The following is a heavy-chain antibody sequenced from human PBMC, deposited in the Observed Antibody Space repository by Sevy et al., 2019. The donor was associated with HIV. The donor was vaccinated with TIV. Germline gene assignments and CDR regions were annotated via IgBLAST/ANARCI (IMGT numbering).Heavy chain of an antibody. J-gene: IGHJ1*01. V-gene: IGHV3-21*06. CDR2: ISGLSNYI. CDR3: ARGVGSWEYFHH. Sequence: GGSLRLSCVTSGFTFSNFKIDWVRQAPGKGLEWVSSISGLSNYIYYGDSVKGRFTISRDNAKSTVYLQMSSLRAEDTAVYYCARGVGSWEYFHHWGQGTQVTVSS. D-gene: IGHD6-13*01. CDR1: GFTFSNFK.